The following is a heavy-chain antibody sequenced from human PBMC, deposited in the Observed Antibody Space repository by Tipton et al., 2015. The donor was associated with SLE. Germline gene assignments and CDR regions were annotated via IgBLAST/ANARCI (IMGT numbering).Heavy chain of an antibody. CDR3: ARRQRITMIVVAGHDAFDI. Sequence: SLRLSCAASGFTFSSYGMHWVRQAPGKGLEWVAFIRYDGSNKYYADSVKGRLTISRDNAKNTLYLQMNSLRAEDTAVYYCARRQRITMIVVAGHDAFDIWGQGTMVTVSS. J-gene: IGHJ3*02. CDR1: GFTFSSYG. V-gene: IGHV3-30*02. CDR2: IRYDGSNK. D-gene: IGHD3-22*01.